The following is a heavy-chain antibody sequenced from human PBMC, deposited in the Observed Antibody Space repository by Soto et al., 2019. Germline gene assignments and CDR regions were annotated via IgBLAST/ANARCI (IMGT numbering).Heavy chain of an antibody. J-gene: IGHJ4*02. CDR2: IKQDGSEK. CDR1: GFTFSSYW. D-gene: IGHD6-6*01. V-gene: IGHV3-7*01. Sequence: GGSLRLSCAASGFTFSSYWMNWVRQAPGKGLEWVANIKQDGSEKNYVDSVKGRFTISRDNAKTSLYLQMNSLRAEDTAVYYCARVYRSSSGRAIDSWGQGTLVTVYS. CDR3: ARVYRSSSGRAIDS.